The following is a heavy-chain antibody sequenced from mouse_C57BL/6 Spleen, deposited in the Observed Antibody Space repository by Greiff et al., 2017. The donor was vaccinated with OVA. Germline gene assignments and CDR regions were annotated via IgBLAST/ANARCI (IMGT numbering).Heavy chain of an antibody. CDR2: IDPETGGT. D-gene: IGHD1-1*01. CDR1: GYTFTDYE. CDR3: TRHYYGSSHWYFDV. V-gene: IGHV1-15*01. J-gene: IGHJ1*03. Sequence: VKLQESGAELVRPGASVTLSCKASGYTFTDYEMHWVKQTPVHGLEWIGAIDPETGGTAYNQKFKGKAILTADKSSSTAYMELRSLTSEDSAVYYCTRHYYGSSHWYFDVWGTGTTVTVSS.